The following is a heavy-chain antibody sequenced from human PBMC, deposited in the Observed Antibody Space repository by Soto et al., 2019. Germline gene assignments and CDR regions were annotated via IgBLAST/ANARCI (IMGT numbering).Heavy chain of an antibody. J-gene: IGHJ3*02. CDR1: GFTFSSYA. V-gene: IGHV3-30-3*01. Sequence: VGSLRLSCAASGFTFSSYAMHWVRQAPGKGLEWVAVISYDGSNKYYADSVKGRFTISRDNSKNTLYLQMNSLRAEDTVVYYCARESPYSSGWSDAFDIWGQGTMVTVSS. D-gene: IGHD6-19*01. CDR3: ARESPYSSGWSDAFDI. CDR2: ISYDGSNK.